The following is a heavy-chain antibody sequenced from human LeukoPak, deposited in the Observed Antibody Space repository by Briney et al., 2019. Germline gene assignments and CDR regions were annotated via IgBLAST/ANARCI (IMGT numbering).Heavy chain of an antibody. Sequence: TGGSLRLSCAASGFTFSSYSMNWVRQAPGKGLEWVAVISYDGSNKYYADSVKGRFTISRDNSKNTLYLQMNSLRAEDTAVYFCARDNRDWAFDYWGQGTLVTVSS. V-gene: IGHV3-30*03. CDR1: GFTFSSYS. D-gene: IGHD2-21*02. CDR3: ARDNRDWAFDY. CDR2: ISYDGSNK. J-gene: IGHJ4*02.